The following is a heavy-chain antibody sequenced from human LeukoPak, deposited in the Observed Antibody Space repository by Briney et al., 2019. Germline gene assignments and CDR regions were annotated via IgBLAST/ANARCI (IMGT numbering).Heavy chain of an antibody. V-gene: IGHV1-69*05. D-gene: IGHD3-3*01. CDR1: GGTFSSYA. CDR2: IIPIFGTA. Sequence: ASVKVSCKASGGTFSSYAISWVRQAPGQGLEWMGGIIPIFGTANYAQKFQGRVTITTDESTSTAYMELSSLRSEDTAVYYCGGGPYDFWSEKYYFDYWGQGTLVTVSS. CDR3: GGGPYDFWSEKYYFDY. J-gene: IGHJ4*02.